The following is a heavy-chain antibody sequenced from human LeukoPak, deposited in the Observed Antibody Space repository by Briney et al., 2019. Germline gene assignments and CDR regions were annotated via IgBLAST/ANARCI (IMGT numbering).Heavy chain of an antibody. CDR1: GGTFSSYA. J-gene: IGHJ6*03. D-gene: IGHD5-18*01. Sequence: SVKVSCKASGGTFSSYAISWVRQAPGQGLEWMGGIIPIFGTANYAQKFQGRVTITRNTSISTAYMELSSLRSEDTAVYYCARMDTAMVTGFYYYYMDVWGKGTTVTVSS. CDR2: IIPIFGTA. CDR3: ARMDTAMVTGFYYYYMDV. V-gene: IGHV1-69*05.